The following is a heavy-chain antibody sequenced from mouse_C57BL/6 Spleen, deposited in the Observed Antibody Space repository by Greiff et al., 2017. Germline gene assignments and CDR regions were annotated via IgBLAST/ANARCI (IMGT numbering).Heavy chain of an antibody. D-gene: IGHD1-1*01. CDR3: ARGGYYYGSRCVRYFDY. J-gene: IGHJ2*01. V-gene: IGHV1-69*01. Sequence: QVQLQQPGAELVMPGASVKLSCKASGYTFTSYWMHWVKQRPGQGLEWIGEIDPSDSYTNYNQKFKGKSTLTVDKSSSTAYMQLSSLTSEDSAVXYCARGGYYYGSRCVRYFDYWGQGTTVTVSS. CDR2: IDPSDSYT. CDR1: GYTFTSYW.